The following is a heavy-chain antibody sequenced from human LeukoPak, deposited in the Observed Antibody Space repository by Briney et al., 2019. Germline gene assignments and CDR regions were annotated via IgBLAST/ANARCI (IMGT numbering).Heavy chain of an antibody. Sequence: GGSLGLSCAPSGFTLSSYDMHWVRQAPGKGLEWVAVISYDGSNKYYADSVKGRFTISRDNSKNTLYLQMNSLRAEDTAVYYCAKDAPPYVDTAENYFDYWGQGTLVTVSS. CDR1: GFTLSSYD. CDR3: AKDAPPYVDTAENYFDY. J-gene: IGHJ4*02. D-gene: IGHD5-18*01. CDR2: ISYDGSNK. V-gene: IGHV3-30*18.